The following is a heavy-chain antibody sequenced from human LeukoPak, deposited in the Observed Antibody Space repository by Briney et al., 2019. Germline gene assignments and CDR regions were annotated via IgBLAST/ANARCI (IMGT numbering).Heavy chain of an antibody. Sequence: SVKVSCKASGGTFSSYAISWVRQAPGQGLEWMGRIIPILGIANYAQKFQGRVTITADKSTSTDYMELSSLRSEDTAVYYCARDLKQLYYYGMDVWGEGPRVSVSS. CDR2: IIPILGIA. V-gene: IGHV1-69*04. CDR1: GGTFSSYA. CDR3: ARDLKQLYYYGMDV. D-gene: IGHD5-18*01. J-gene: IGHJ6*04.